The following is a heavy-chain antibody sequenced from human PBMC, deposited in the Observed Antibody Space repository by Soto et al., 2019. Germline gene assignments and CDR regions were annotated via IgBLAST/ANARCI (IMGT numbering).Heavy chain of an antibody. Sequence: ASVKVSCKASGYTFTSYDINWVRQATGQGLEWMGWMNTNSGNTGYAQKFQGRVTMTRNTSISTAYMELSRLRSEDTAEYYCARIILSDAPKWLRPDSAFAYWGEGTLVTVAS. CDR2: MNTNSGNT. CDR1: GYTFTSYD. J-gene: IGHJ4*02. D-gene: IGHD5-12*01. V-gene: IGHV1-8*01. CDR3: ARIILSDAPKWLRPDSAFAY.